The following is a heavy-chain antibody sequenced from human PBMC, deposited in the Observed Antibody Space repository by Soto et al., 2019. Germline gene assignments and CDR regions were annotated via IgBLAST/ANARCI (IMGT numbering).Heavy chain of an antibody. V-gene: IGHV4-34*01. CDR1: GGSFIGYY. J-gene: IGHJ6*03. CDR3: ARGCVVAAAGTGSYPSYYYMDV. CDR2: INHSGST. Sequence: SETLSLTCTVYGGSFIGYYWSWIRQPPGKGLEWIGEINHSGSTNYNPSLKSRVTISVDTSKNQFSLKLSSVTAADTAVYYCARGCVVAAAGTGSYPSYYYMDVWGKGTTVTVSS. D-gene: IGHD6-13*01.